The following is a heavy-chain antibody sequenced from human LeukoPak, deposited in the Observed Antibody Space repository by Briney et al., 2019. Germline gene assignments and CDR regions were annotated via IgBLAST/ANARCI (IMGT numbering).Heavy chain of an antibody. CDR2: MSYDESNK. V-gene: IGHV3-30*18. D-gene: IGHD1-14*01. Sequence: GGSLRLSCAASGFMFSSYGMHWIRQAPGKGLEWVAVMSYDESNKYYADSVKGRFTISRDNSKNTLYLQMNSLRAEDTAVYCCAKDSNLGNYNFYGMDVWGQGTTVTVSS. J-gene: IGHJ6*02. CDR3: AKDSNLGNYNFYGMDV. CDR1: GFMFSSYG.